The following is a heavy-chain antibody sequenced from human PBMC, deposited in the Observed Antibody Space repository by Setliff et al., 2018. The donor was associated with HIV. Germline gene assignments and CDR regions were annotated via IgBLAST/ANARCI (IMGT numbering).Heavy chain of an antibody. CDR1: GGSISSSSYY. V-gene: IGHV4-39*01. D-gene: IGHD5-12*01. CDR3: ASYRKAERWLQLGGNFDY. Sequence: PSETLSLTCTVSGGSISSSSYYWGWIRQPPGKGLEWIGSIYYSGSTYYNPSLKSRVTISVDTSKNQFSLKPSSVTAADTAVYYCASYRKAERWLQLGGNFDYWGQGTLVTVSS. CDR2: IYYSGST. J-gene: IGHJ4*02.